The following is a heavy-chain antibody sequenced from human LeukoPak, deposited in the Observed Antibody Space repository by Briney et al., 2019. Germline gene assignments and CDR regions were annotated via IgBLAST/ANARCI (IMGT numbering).Heavy chain of an antibody. CDR3: ARDIVNGPFVTSLES. CDR2: ISSDGNTE. Sequence: GGSLRLSCAASGFSLTTYPMNWIRQVPGKGLEWVSHISSDGNTEYYADSVRVRFTMSRDNAKKSLDLHMNSLRTEDTAVYYCARDIVNGPFVTSLESWGQGALVTLSS. V-gene: IGHV3-48*03. J-gene: IGHJ4*02. D-gene: IGHD2-8*01. CDR1: GFSLTTYP.